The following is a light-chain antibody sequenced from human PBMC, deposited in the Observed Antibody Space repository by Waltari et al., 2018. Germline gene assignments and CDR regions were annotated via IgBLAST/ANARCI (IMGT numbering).Light chain of an antibody. CDR1: SGHSSYA. CDR2: VRSDGSH. CDR3: QTWGTGFVV. J-gene: IGLJ2*01. V-gene: IGLV4-69*02. Sequence: QLVVTQSPSPSASLGASVNLTSTLSSGHSSYAIPWHQQPSEKAPRYMMEVRSDGSHTKGDGIPDRFSGSSSGSERYLTISSLQPEDEADYYCQTWGTGFVVFGGGTKLTVL.